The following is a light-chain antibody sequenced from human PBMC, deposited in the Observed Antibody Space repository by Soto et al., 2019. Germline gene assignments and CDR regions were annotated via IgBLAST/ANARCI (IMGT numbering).Light chain of an antibody. CDR3: SSYTTSNTWL. J-gene: IGLJ3*02. V-gene: IGLV2-14*01. Sequence: QSVLTQPASVSGSPGQSITISCTATTSDVGGFDSVSWYQQHPGTAPRVIIYEVSNRPSGVSYRFSGSKSANTASLTIFGLQADDEADYYCSSYTTSNTWLFGGGTKLTVL. CDR2: EVS. CDR1: TSDVGGFDS.